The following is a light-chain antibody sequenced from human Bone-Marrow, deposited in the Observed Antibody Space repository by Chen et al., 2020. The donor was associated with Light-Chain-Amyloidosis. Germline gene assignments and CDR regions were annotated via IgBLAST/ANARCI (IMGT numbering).Light chain of an antibody. CDR2: DDS. CDR1: NIGSTS. J-gene: IGLJ3*02. Sequence: SYVLTQPSSVSVAPGQTATIACGGNNIGSTSVNWYQQTPGQAPLLVVYDDSDRPSGIHERLSGSNSGNTATLTISRVEAGDEADYYCQVWDRSSDRPVFGGGTKLTVL. CDR3: QVWDRSSDRPV. V-gene: IGLV3-21*02.